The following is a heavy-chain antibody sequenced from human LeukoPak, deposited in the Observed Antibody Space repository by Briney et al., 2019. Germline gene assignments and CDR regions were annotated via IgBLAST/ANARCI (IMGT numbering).Heavy chain of an antibody. Sequence: NPSETLSLTCTVSGGSISSYYWSWIRQPPGKGLEWIGYIYYTGSTNYNPSLKSRVTISVDTSKNQFSLKLSSVTAADTAVYYCAKLIGTYFDYWGQGTLVTVSS. CDR2: IYYTGST. D-gene: IGHD2-8*01. J-gene: IGHJ4*02. V-gene: IGHV4-59*01. CDR1: GGSISSYY. CDR3: AKLIGTYFDY.